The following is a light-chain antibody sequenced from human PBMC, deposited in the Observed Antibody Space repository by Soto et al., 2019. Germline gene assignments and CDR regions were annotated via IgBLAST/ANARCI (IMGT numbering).Light chain of an antibody. J-gene: IGLJ1*01. Sequence: QSVLTQHRAVSGCHGQSDTICCAGTSSDVGGYNYVSWYQQHPGKAPKLMIYDVSKRPSGVPDRFSGSKSGNTASLTISGLQAEDEADYYCCAYAGSYTRVFGTGTKVTVL. CDR3: CAYAGSYTRV. V-gene: IGLV2-11*01. CDR2: DVS. CDR1: SSDVGGYNY.